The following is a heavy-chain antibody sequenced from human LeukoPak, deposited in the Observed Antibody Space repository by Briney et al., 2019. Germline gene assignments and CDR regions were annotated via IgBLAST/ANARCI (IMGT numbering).Heavy chain of an antibody. CDR1: NYSLRRVFS. J-gene: IGHJ3*02. CDR2: LYRSGTT. D-gene: IGHD7-27*01. V-gene: IGHV4-38-2*02. Sequence: PEAPSDPCNVSNYSLRRVFSWVWTRQSPGTGLVGGVSLYRSGTTYYNPSLTSPGTPLVHMPKNHFSLKLNSVTAPDTAVYYCARLTGDRLDIWGQGTKVTVSS. CDR3: ARLTGDRLDI.